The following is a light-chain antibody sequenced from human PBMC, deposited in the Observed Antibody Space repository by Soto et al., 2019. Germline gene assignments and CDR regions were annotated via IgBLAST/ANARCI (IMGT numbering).Light chain of an antibody. J-gene: IGKJ1*01. Sequence: EIVLTQSPGTLSLSPGERATLSCRASQSVSSGYLAWYQQTPGQAPRLLIYGASTRATGIPDRFSGSGSGTDFTLTISRLEPEDFAVFYCKQYGSSPETFGQGTKVEIK. V-gene: IGKV3-20*01. CDR2: GAS. CDR1: QSVSSGY. CDR3: KQYGSSPET.